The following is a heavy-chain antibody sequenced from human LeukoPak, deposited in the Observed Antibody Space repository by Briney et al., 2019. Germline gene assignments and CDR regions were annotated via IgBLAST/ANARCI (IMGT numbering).Heavy chain of an antibody. CDR2: IIPIFGTA. D-gene: IGHD2-2*01. CDR3: ASIVVVPATAFDI. Sequence: ASVKVSCKASGGTFSSYAISWVRQAPGQGLEWMGGIIPIFGTANYAQKFQGRVTITADESTSTAYMELSSLRSEDTAVYYCASIVVVPATAFDIWGQGTMVTVSS. CDR1: GGTFSSYA. J-gene: IGHJ3*02. V-gene: IGHV1-69*13.